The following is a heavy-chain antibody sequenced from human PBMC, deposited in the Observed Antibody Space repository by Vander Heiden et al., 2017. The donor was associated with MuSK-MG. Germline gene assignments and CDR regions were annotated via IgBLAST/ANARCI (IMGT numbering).Heavy chain of an antibody. CDR1: GFTFSSYS. Sequence: EVQLVESGGCLVKPGGSLRLSCAASGFTFSSYSMNWVRQAPGKGLEWVSSISSSRRYIDDADSVKGRFTISRDKAKNSMYMKMNRLRAEDTAVYYCARGESWFDPWGQGTMVTVYS. J-gene: IGHJ5*02. CDR3: ARGESWFDP. CDR2: ISSSRRYI. V-gene: IGHV3-21*03.